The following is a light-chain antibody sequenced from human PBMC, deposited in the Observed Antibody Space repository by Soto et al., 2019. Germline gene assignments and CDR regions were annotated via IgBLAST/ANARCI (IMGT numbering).Light chain of an antibody. CDR1: SSNIGAGHD. V-gene: IGLV1-40*01. J-gene: IGLJ2*01. CDR2: VYS. CDR3: QSYDSSLSASV. Sequence: QSVLTQPPSVSGAPGQRVTISCTGSSSNIGAGHDVHWYQQLPGTAPKLLIYVYSNRPSGVPDRFSGSKSGTSAALAITGLRAEDEADYYCQSYDSSLSASVFGGGTKVTVL.